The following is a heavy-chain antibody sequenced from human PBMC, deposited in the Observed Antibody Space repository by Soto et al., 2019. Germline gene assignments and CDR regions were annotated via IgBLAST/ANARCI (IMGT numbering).Heavy chain of an antibody. V-gene: IGHV1-3*01. CDR1: GYTFTYYA. Sequence: ASVKVSCKASGYTFTYYAIHWVRQAPGQRLEWMGWINAGNGNTKYSQKFQGRVTITRDTSATTAYMELSSLRSEDTAVYYCARGGEIGYSGYMNFDYWGQGTLVTVSS. J-gene: IGHJ4*02. D-gene: IGHD5-12*01. CDR2: INAGNGNT. CDR3: ARGGEIGYSGYMNFDY.